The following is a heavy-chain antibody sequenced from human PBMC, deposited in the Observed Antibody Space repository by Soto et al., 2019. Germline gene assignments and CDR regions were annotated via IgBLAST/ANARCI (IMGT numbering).Heavy chain of an antibody. J-gene: IGHJ4*02. CDR3: ARDRGTWTRWYDLDY. CDR2: IWYDGSNK. Sequence: QVQLVESGGGVVQPGRSLRLSCAASGFTLSSYGIHWVRQAPGKGLEWVAVIWYDGSNKYYADSVKGRFTISRDNSKNTLYLQMNGLRAEDTAVYYCARDRGTWTRWYDLDYWGQGTLVTVSS. V-gene: IGHV3-33*01. CDR1: GFTLSSYG. D-gene: IGHD2-15*01.